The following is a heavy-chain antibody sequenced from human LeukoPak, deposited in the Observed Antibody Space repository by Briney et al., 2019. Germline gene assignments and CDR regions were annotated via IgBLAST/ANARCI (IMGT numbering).Heavy chain of an antibody. Sequence: PLETLSLTCTVSSGSINNNTFYWGWVRQPPGGGVEWLVSLCYSGSTYYNPCLKSRIAISVDTSKNHFSLKMRSVPAADTAVYYCARRSDSGSDDGEDYFDNWGQGTLVTASS. V-gene: IGHV4-39*02. CDR2: LCYSGST. J-gene: IGHJ4*02. D-gene: IGHD1-26*01. CDR1: SGSINNNTFY. CDR3: ARRSDSGSDDGEDYFDN.